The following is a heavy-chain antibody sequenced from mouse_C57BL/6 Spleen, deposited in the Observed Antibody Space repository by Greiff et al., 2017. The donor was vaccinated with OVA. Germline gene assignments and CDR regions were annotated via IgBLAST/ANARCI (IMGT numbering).Heavy chain of an antibody. CDR1: GYTFTSYW. J-gene: IGHJ2*01. V-gene: IGHV1-55*01. D-gene: IGHD2-13*01. CDR3: ARYGDYGYYFDY. Sequence: QVQLQQPGAELVKPGASVKMSCKASGYTFTSYWITWVKQRPGPGLEWIGDIYPGSGSTNYNEKFKSKATLTVDTSSSTAYMQLSSLTSEDSAVYYCARYGDYGYYFDYWGQGTTLTVSS. CDR2: IYPGSGST.